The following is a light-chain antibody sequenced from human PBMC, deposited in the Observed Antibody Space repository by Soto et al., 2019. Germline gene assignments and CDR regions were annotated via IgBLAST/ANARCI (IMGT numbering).Light chain of an antibody. J-gene: IGLJ1*01. Sequence: QSALTQPASVSGSPGQTITISCTGTSSDVGGYNYVSWYQQHPGEAHKLMIYEVSNRPSGVSTRFSGSKSGNTASLTISGLQAEDEADYYCSSYTSSGTRVFGTGTKLTVL. CDR2: EVS. V-gene: IGLV2-14*01. CDR3: SSYTSSGTRV. CDR1: SSDVGGYNY.